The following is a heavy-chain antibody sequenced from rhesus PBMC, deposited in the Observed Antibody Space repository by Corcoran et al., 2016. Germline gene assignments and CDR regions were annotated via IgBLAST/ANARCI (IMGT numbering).Heavy chain of an antibody. J-gene: IGHJ5-2*02. CDR2: IYGSDGST. CDR1: GYSISSNY. Sequence: QVQLQESGPGLVKPSETLSLTCAVSGYSISSNYWSWIRQPPGKGLEWIGYIYGSDGSTYYNPSLKSRVTLSLDTSKNHLSLDLRSVTAADTAVYYCARISAVPGDNSMDVLGRGVLVTVSS. V-gene: IGHV4S11*01. CDR3: ARISAVPGDNSMDV.